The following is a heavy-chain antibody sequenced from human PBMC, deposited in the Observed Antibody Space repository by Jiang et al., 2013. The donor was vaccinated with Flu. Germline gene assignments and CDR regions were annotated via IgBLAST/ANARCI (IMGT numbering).Heavy chain of an antibody. J-gene: IGHJ4*02. V-gene: IGHV5-10-1*01. CDR2: IDPSDSYT. Sequence: IDPSDSYTNYSPVRSKGHVTISADKSISTAYLQWSSLKASDTAMYYCARSFYDSSGYQDYWGQGTLVTVSS. CDR3: ARSFYDSSGYQDY. D-gene: IGHD3-22*01.